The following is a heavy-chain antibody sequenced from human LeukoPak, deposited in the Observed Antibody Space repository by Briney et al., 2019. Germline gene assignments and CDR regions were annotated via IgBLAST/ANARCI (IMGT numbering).Heavy chain of an antibody. CDR1: GFTSSSYW. V-gene: IGHV3-7*02. Sequence: PGGSLRLSCAASGFTSSSYWMSWVRQAPGRGLEWVANIKQDGSEKNYVDSVKGRFTISRDNAKNSLYLQMNSLRAEDTAVYYCARAYDYYYYGMDVWGQGTTVTVSS. CDR2: IKQDGSEK. CDR3: ARAYDYYYYGMDV. J-gene: IGHJ6*02.